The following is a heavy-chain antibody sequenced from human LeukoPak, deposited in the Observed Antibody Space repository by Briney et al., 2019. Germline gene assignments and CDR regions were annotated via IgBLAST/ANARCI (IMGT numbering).Heavy chain of an antibody. V-gene: IGHV3-23*01. D-gene: IGHD3-3*01. Sequence: PGGSLRLSCAASGFTFSSYAMSWVRQAPGKGLEWVSLSGNAGSTYYADSVKGRFTISRDITKNTLYLQMNSLRAEDTAVYYCAKDGLQFSEWLPPLGYWGQGTLVTVSS. CDR2: SGNAGST. CDR3: AKDGLQFSEWLPPLGY. CDR1: GFTFSSYA. J-gene: IGHJ4*02.